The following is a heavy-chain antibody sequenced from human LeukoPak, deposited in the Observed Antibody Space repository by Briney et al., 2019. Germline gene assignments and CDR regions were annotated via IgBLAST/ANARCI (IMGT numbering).Heavy chain of an antibody. Sequence: PGGSLRLSCAASGFTFTDYWMTWVRQVPGKGLEWVANIQRGGSESYYVDSVKGRFTISRENAKNSLYLQMDDLRVEDTAVYYCSRVATWELQRVFDYWGQGTLVTVSS. J-gene: IGHJ4*02. CDR1: GFTFTDYW. D-gene: IGHD1-26*01. V-gene: IGHV3-7*01. CDR3: SRVATWELQRVFDY. CDR2: IQRGGSES.